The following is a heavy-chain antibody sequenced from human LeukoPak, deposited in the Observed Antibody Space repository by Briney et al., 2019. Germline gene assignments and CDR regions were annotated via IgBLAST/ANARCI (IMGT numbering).Heavy chain of an antibody. CDR1: GFTFSSYA. CDR3: SKGGAYLLAGTFDY. Sequence: GGSLRLSCAASGFTFSSYAMSWVRQAPGKGLEWVSLISWDGGTTYYADSVKGRFTISRDNSKNSLFLQMNRLRPEDTAFYYCSKGGAYLLAGTFDYWGQGTLVTVSS. J-gene: IGHJ4*02. V-gene: IGHV3-43D*03. D-gene: IGHD2-15*01. CDR2: ISWDGGTT.